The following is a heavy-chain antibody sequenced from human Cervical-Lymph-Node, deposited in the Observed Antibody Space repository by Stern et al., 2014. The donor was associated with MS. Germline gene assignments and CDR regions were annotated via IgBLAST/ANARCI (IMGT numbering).Heavy chain of an antibody. J-gene: IGHJ4*02. CDR1: GYTFPNTG. D-gene: IGHD1-1*01. Sequence: VQLVQSGAEVKKPGASVKVSCKASGYTFPNTGINWVRLAPGQGPEWMRCVSTYNGNTKYAQKRRGRVTMTTDTSTSTAYMELRSLRSDDTAVYYCARGDDKTSYDYWGQGTLVTVSS. CDR3: ARGDDKTSYDY. CDR2: VSTYNGNT. V-gene: IGHV1-18*01.